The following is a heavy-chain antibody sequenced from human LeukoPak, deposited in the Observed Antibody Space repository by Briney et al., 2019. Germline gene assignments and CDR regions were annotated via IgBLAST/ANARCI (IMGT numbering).Heavy chain of an antibody. J-gene: IGHJ5*02. CDR2: INHSGST. Sequence: PSETLSLTCAVYGGSFSGYYWTWIRQPPAKGLEWIGEINHSGSTNYKASLKSRVTISVDTSKNHFSLKLSSVTAADTAVYYCARGSPRYGRERKWFDPWGQGTQVTVSS. V-gene: IGHV4-34*01. CDR3: ARGSPRYGRERKWFDP. D-gene: IGHD1-1*01. CDR1: GGSFSGYY.